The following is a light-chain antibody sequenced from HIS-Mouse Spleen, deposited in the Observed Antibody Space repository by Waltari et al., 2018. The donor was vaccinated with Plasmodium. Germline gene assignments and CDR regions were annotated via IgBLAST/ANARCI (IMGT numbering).Light chain of an antibody. V-gene: IGKV3-11*01. J-gene: IGKJ5*01. CDR2: DAS. CDR1: QSVSSS. Sequence: EILLTQSPATLSLSPGETTPLSCRARQSVSSSLAWYQQKPGQAPRLLIYDASNRATGLPARFSGSGSGTDCSVTISGLEPEDCAVYYGEQRRNWPPTFGQGTRLEI. CDR3: EQRRNWPPT.